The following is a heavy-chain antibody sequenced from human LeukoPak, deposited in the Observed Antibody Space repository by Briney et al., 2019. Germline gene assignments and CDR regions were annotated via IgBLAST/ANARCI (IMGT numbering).Heavy chain of an antibody. V-gene: IGHV3-23*01. J-gene: IGHJ4*02. CDR2: ISGSGGST. D-gene: IGHD6-13*01. CDR1: GFTFGSYA. Sequence: GGSLRLSCAASGFTFGSYALSWVRQAPGKGLEWVSGISGSGGSTHYADSVKGRFTISRDKSKNTLYLEMNSLRAEDTAVYYCAKDRDSSSWYLGSCFGDYWGQGTLVTVSS. CDR3: AKDRDSSSWYLGSCFGDY.